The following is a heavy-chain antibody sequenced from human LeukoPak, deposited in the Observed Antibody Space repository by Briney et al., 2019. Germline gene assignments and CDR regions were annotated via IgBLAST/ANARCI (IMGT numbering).Heavy chain of an antibody. V-gene: IGHV1-2*02. Sequence: ASVKVSCKASGYTFTGYYMHWVRQAPGQGLEWMGWINPNSGGTNYAQKFQGRVTMTRDTSISTAYMELSSLRSDDTAVYYCASSVGYNKAGYYYYLDFWGKGTTVTVSS. J-gene: IGHJ6*03. CDR3: ASSVGYNKAGYYYYLDF. CDR2: INPNSGGT. D-gene: IGHD5-24*01. CDR1: GYTFTGYY.